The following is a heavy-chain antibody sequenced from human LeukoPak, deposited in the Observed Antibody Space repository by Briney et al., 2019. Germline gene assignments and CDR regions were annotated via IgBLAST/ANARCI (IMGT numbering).Heavy chain of an antibody. V-gene: IGHV4-34*01. CDR3: ARGRSPYYYDSSGYSY. D-gene: IGHD3-22*01. CDR1: GGSISSYY. Sequence: SETLSLTCTVSGGSISSYYWSWIRQPPGKGLEWIGEINHSGSTNYNPSLKSRVTISVDTSKNQFSLKLSSVTAADTAVYYCARGRSPYYYDSSGYSYWGQGTLVTVSS. CDR2: INHSGST. J-gene: IGHJ4*02.